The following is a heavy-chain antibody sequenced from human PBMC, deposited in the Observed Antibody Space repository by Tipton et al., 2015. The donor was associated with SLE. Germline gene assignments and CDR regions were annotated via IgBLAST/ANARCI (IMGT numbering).Heavy chain of an antibody. Sequence: TLSLTCSVSGGSINNSPYYWGWIRQPPGKGLEWIGSIFHSGSTNYNTSLKSRVTIFVDTAGNQFSLKLSSGTAADTAVYYCARRDCSTTSCYFDYWGQGILLIVSS. J-gene: IGHJ4*02. V-gene: IGHV4-39*01. CDR2: IFHSGST. CDR1: GGSINNSPYY. CDR3: ARRDCSTTSCYFDY. D-gene: IGHD2-2*01.